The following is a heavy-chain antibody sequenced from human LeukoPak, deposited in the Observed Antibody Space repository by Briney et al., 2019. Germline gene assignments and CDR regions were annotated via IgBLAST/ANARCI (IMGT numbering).Heavy chain of an antibody. CDR3: AGRGPNWNYPDY. J-gene: IGHJ4*02. CDR2: MNPNSGNT. V-gene: IGHV1-8*01. CDR1: GYTFTSYD. D-gene: IGHD1-20*01. Sequence: ASVKVSCKASGYTFTSYDINWVRQATGQGLEWMGWMNPNSGNTGYAQKFQGRVTMTRNTSITTAYMELSSLRSEDTAVYYCAGRGPNWNYPDYWGQGTLVTVSS.